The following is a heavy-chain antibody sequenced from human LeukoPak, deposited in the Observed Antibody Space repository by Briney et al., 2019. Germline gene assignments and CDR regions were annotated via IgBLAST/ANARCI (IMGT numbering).Heavy chain of an antibody. CDR2: IVVGSGNT. CDR1: GFTFTSSA. Sequence: ASVKVSCKASGFTFTSSAMQWVRQARGQRLEWIGWIVVGSGNTNYAQKFQERVTITRDMSTSTAYMELSSLRSEDTAVYYCAAGLDAWFGELPDYWGQGTLVTVSS. D-gene: IGHD3-10*01. V-gene: IGHV1-58*02. CDR3: AAGLDAWFGELPDY. J-gene: IGHJ4*02.